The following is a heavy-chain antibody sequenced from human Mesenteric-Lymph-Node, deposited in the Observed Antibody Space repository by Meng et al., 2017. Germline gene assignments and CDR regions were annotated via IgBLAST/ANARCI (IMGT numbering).Heavy chain of an antibody. CDR3: ASFPPPGKQWLVTDY. Sequence: VQLQESGPGRVRPSGPLALTCAVSGGSISRSNWWSWVRQPPGKGLEWIGEIYHSGSTNYNPSLKSRVTISVDKSKNQFSLKLSSATAADTAVYYCASFPPPGKQWLVTDYWGQGTLVTVSS. D-gene: IGHD6-19*01. CDR1: GGSISRSNW. CDR2: IYHSGST. V-gene: IGHV4-4*02. J-gene: IGHJ4*02.